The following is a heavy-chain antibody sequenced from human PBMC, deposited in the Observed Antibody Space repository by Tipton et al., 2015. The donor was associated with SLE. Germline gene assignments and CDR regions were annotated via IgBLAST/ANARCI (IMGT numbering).Heavy chain of an antibody. CDR2: INHSGST. Sequence: TLSPTCAVYGGSFSGYFWSWIRQLPDKGLEWIGEINHSGSTNYNPSLKSRVTMSVDTSKNQFSLRVTSVTAADSAIYYCTRDRTPDYYYYYMDVWGKGTTVTVSS. CDR3: TRDRTPDYYYYYMDV. D-gene: IGHD2-15*01. CDR1: GGSFSGYF. J-gene: IGHJ6*03. V-gene: IGHV4-34*01.